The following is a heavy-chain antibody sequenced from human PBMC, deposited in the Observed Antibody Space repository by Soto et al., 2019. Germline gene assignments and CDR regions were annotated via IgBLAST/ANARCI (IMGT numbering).Heavy chain of an antibody. CDR1: GGSISSYY. D-gene: IGHD3-22*01. J-gene: IGHJ3*02. CDR2: IYYSGST. Sequence: PSETLSLTCTVSGGSISSYYWSWIRQPPGKGLEWIGYIYYSGSTNYNPSLKSRVTISVDTSKNQFSLKLSSVTAADTAVYYCARSPDLDYYDSSGYYSVGAFDIWGQGTMVNVS. CDR3: ARSPDLDYYDSSGYYSVGAFDI. V-gene: IGHV4-59*01.